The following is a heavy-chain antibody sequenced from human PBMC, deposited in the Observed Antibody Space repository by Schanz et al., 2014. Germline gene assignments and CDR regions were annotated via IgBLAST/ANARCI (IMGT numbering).Heavy chain of an antibody. CDR2: ISVYHGHT. CDR3: VRDAGWAFGDYHDMDV. V-gene: IGHV1-18*01. D-gene: IGHD3-10*01. J-gene: IGHJ6*04. Sequence: QVQLVQSGAEVMKPGASVKVSCKASGYSFTTYGLNWVRQAPGQGLEWMGWISVYHGHTNYAEKVHGRVTMTTDTSTSTAYMELRSLISDDTAVYYCVRDAGWAFGDYHDMDVWGKGTTVTVSS. CDR1: GYSFTTYG.